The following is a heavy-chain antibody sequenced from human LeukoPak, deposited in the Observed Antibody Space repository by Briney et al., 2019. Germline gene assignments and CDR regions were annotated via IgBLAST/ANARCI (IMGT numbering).Heavy chain of an antibody. J-gene: IGHJ6*03. CDR2: ISGSGGST. D-gene: IGHD5-12*01. Sequence: GGSLRLSCAASGFTFSSYAMSWVRQAPGKGLEWVSAISGSGGSTYYADSVKGRFTISGDNSKNTLYLQMNSLRAEDTAVYYCAKRGYSGYDYRNYYYYYMDVWGKGTTVTISS. CDR1: GFTFSSYA. CDR3: AKRGYSGYDYRNYYYYYMDV. V-gene: IGHV3-23*01.